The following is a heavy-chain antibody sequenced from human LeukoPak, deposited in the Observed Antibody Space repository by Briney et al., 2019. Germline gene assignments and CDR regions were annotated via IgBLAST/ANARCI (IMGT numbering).Heavy chain of an antibody. CDR3: AKEMATIRPFDL. J-gene: IGHJ3*01. Sequence: GGSLRLSCAASGFTFSTYAMSWVRQAPGKGLEWVSVISGSGSSTYYADSVKGRFTISRDNSKNTLYLQMNSLRAEDTAFYYCAKEMATIRPFDLGAQGTMVTVSS. CDR1: GFTFSTYA. V-gene: IGHV3-23*01. D-gene: IGHD5-24*01. CDR2: ISGSGSST.